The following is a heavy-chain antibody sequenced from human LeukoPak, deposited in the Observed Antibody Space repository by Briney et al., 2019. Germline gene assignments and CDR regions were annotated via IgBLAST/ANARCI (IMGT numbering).Heavy chain of an antibody. J-gene: IGHJ6*03. CDR2: IIPIFGTA. CDR1: GGTFSSYA. Sequence: SVKVSCKASGGTFSSYAISWVRQAPGQGLEWMGGIIPIFGTANYAQKFQGRVTITTDESTSTAYMELSSLRSEDTAVYYCATSLYSNYYYYMDVWGKGTTVTVSS. V-gene: IGHV1-69*05. CDR3: ATSLYSNYYYYMDV. D-gene: IGHD4-11*01.